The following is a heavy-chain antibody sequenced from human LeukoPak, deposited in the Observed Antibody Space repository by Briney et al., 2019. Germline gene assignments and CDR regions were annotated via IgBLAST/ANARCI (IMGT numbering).Heavy chain of an antibody. D-gene: IGHD2-2*01. CDR2: IIPIFGIA. V-gene: IGHV1-69*04. CDR3: AKGYCSSTSCYADGMDV. CDR1: GVTFSSYA. Sequence: SVKVSCKASGVTFSSYAISWVRQAPGQGLEWMGRIIPIFGIANYAQKFQGRVTITADKSTSTAYMELSSLRSEDTAVYYCAKGYCSSTSCYADGMDVWGQGTTVTVSS. J-gene: IGHJ6*02.